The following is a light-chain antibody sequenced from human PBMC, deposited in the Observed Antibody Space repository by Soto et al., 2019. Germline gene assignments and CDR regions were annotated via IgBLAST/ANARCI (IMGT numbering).Light chain of an antibody. V-gene: IGLV2-8*01. CDR1: SSDVGGYNY. Sequence: QSALTQPPSASGSPGQSVTISCTGTSSDVGGYNYVSWYQQHPGKAPKLMIYEVSKRPSGVPDRFSGSKSGNTASLTVSGLHDEDEADYYWSSYAGSNNLVFGGGTKLTVL. J-gene: IGLJ3*02. CDR2: EVS. CDR3: SSYAGSNNLV.